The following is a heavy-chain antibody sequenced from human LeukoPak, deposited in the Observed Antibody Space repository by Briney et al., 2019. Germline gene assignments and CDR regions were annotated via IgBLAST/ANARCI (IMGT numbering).Heavy chain of an antibody. D-gene: IGHD3-10*01. J-gene: IGHJ4*02. V-gene: IGHV3-30*18. CDR3: AKDMGGSGSYYNGGFDY. CDR2: ISYDGSNK. CDR1: GFTFSSYG. Sequence: GGSLRLSCAASGFTFSSYGMHWVRQAPGKGLEWVAVISYDGSNKYYADSVKGRFTISRDNSKNTLYLQMNSLRAEDMALYYCAKDMGGSGSYYNGGFDYWGQGTLVTVSS.